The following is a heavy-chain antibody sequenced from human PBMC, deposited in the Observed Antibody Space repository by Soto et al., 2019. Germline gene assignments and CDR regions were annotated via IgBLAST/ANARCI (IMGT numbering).Heavy chain of an antibody. CDR3: ARDRHIVVVTAAFDY. D-gene: IGHD2-21*02. CDR1: GGSISSYY. Sequence: QVQLQESGPGLVKPSETLSLTCTVSGGSISSYYWSWIRQPAGKGLEWIGRIYTSGSTNYNPSLKSRVTMSVDTSKNQCSLKLSSVTAADTAVYYCARDRHIVVVTAAFDYWGQGALVTVSS. V-gene: IGHV4-4*07. CDR2: IYTSGST. J-gene: IGHJ4*02.